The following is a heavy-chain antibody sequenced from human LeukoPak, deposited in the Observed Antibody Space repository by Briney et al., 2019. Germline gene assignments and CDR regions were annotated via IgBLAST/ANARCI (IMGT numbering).Heavy chain of an antibody. J-gene: IGHJ4*02. V-gene: IGHV4-34*01. CDR3: ARGVYYDSSGYYWGAFDY. D-gene: IGHD3-22*01. CDR1: GGSFSGYY. Sequence: SETLSLTCAVYGGSFSGYYWSWIRQPPGKGLEWIGEINHSGSTNYNPSLKSRVTISVDTSKNQFSLKLSSVTAADTAVYYCARGVYYDSSGYYWGAFDYWGQGTLVTVSS. CDR2: INHSGST.